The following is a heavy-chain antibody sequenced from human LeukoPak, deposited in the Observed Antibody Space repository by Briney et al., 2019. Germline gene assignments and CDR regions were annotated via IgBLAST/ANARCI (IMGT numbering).Heavy chain of an antibody. CDR1: GYTLTELS. V-gene: IGHV1-24*01. Sequence: VASVKVSCKVSGYTLTELSMHWVRQAPGKGLEWMGGFDPEDGETIYAQKFQGRVTMTEDTSTDTAYMELSSLRSEDTAVYYCATGVPIVVVPAATVALEWYAFDIWGQGTMVTVSS. CDR2: FDPEDGET. D-gene: IGHD2-2*01. CDR3: ATGVPIVVVPAATVALEWYAFDI. J-gene: IGHJ3*02.